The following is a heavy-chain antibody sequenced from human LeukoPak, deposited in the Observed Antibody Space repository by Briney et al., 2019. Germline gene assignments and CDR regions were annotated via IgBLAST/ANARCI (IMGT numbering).Heavy chain of an antibody. CDR2: IYSSGST. V-gene: IGHV4-59*01. Sequence: PSETLSLTCTVSGDSIRNYYWSWIRQPPGKGLEWIGYIYSSGSTRYNPSLNSRVTMSVDTTKNQFSLKLSSVTAADTAVYYCARDLDYYDSSGYHDAFDIWGQGTMVTVSS. J-gene: IGHJ3*02. CDR1: GDSIRNYY. D-gene: IGHD3-22*01. CDR3: ARDLDYYDSSGYHDAFDI.